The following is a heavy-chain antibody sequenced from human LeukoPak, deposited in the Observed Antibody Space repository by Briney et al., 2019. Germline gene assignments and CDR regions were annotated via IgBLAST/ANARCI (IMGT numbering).Heavy chain of an antibody. CDR3: ARIGPSGSGSYFFLDP. D-gene: IGHD3-10*01. CDR2: IDDDGSGA. J-gene: IGHJ5*02. Sequence: GGSLRLSCAASGFTFSAYWMHWVRQAPGMGLVWVSRIDDDGSGASYADSVKGRFTISRDNARNTLYLQMNSLRAEDTAVYYCARIGPSGSGSYFFLDPWGQGTPVTVSS. V-gene: IGHV3-74*01. CDR1: GFTFSAYW.